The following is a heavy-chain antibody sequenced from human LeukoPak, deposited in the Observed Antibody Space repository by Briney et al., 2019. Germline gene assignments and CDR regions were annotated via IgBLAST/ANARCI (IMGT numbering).Heavy chain of an antibody. Sequence: PGGSLRLSCAASGFTFTNYGMHWVRQAPGKGLEWAAFIRYDGSNKNYADSVKGRFTISRDSSKNTLYLQMNSLRAEDTAVYYCAKNSGSYLATDLDYWGQGTLVTVSS. CDR2: IRYDGSNK. V-gene: IGHV3-30*02. CDR1: GFTFTNYG. J-gene: IGHJ4*02. CDR3: AKNSGSYLATDLDY. D-gene: IGHD1-26*01.